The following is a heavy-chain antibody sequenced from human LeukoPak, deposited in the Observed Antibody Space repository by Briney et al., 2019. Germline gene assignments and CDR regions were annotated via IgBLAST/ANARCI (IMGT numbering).Heavy chain of an antibody. CDR1: GYTFTGYY. V-gene: IGHV1-2*02. J-gene: IGHJ5*02. CDR2: INPNSGGT. D-gene: IGHD1-26*01. CDR3: ARDGLSGSYYHWFDP. Sequence: GASVKVSCKASGYTFTGYYMHWVRQAPGQGLEWMGWINPNSGGTNYAQKFQGRVTMTRDTSISTAYMELSRLRSDDTAVYYCARDGLSGSYYHWFDPWGQGTLVTVSS.